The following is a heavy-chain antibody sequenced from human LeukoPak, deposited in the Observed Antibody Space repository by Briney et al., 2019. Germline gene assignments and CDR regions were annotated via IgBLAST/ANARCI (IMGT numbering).Heavy chain of an antibody. CDR2: ISAYNGNT. V-gene: IGHV1-18*01. CDR3: ARFSASSSWYYFDY. Sequence: ASVKVSCKASGYTFTSYGISWVRQAPGQGLEWMGWISAYNGNTNYAQKHQGRVTMTTDTSTSTAYMELRSLRSDDTAVYYCARFSASSSWYYFDYWGQGTLVTVSS. J-gene: IGHJ4*02. CDR1: GYTFTSYG. D-gene: IGHD6-13*01.